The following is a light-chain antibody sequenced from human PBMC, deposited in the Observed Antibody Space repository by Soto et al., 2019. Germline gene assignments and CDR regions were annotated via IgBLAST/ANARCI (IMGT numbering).Light chain of an antibody. CDR1: SSDVGTYNL. V-gene: IGLV2-23*01. CDR2: EGS. J-gene: IGLJ1*01. Sequence: QSALTQPASVSGSPGQSITISCTGTSSDVGTYNLVSWYQQHLGKAPKVMIYEGSKRPSGVSNRFSGSKSGNTASLTISGLQAEDEADYYCCSYAGSSSYVFGTGTKVTVL. CDR3: CSYAGSSSYV.